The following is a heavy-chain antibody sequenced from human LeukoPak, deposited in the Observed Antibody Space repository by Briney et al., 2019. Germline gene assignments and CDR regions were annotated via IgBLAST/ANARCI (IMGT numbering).Heavy chain of an antibody. Sequence: PGGSLRLSCAASGFTFSSYSMNWVRQAPGKGLEWVSSISSSSYIYYADSVKGRFTISRDNAKNSLYLQMNSLRAEDTAVYYCAREVGAYSSSSNWFDPWGQGTLVTVSS. CDR1: GFTFSSYS. V-gene: IGHV3-21*04. CDR2: ISSSSYI. J-gene: IGHJ5*02. CDR3: AREVGAYSSSSNWFDP. D-gene: IGHD6-13*01.